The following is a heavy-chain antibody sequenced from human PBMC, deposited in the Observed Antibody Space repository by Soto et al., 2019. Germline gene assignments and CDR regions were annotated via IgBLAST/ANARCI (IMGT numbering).Heavy chain of an antibody. V-gene: IGHV3-23*01. CDR2: ISGSGGST. D-gene: IGHD2-15*01. CDR1: GFTFSSYA. Sequence: GGSLRLSCAASGFTFSSYAMSWVRQALGKGLEWVSAISGSGGSTYYADSVKGRFTISRDNSKNTLYLQMNSLRAEDTAVYYCAKFAADIVVVVAATQPFDYWGQGTLVTVSS. CDR3: AKFAADIVVVVAATQPFDY. J-gene: IGHJ4*02.